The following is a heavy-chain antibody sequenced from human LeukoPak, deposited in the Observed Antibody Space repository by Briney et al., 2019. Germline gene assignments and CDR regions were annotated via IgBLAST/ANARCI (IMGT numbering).Heavy chain of an antibody. CDR3: ARDNLSYGSGSYLDY. CDR1: GFTFTTYW. Sequence: GESLRLSCAASGFTFTTYWMSWVRQAPGKGLEWVANIKQDGSEKYYVDSVKGRFTISRDNAKNSLYLQMNSLRAEDTAVYYCARDNLSYGSGSYLDYWGQGTLVTVSS. V-gene: IGHV3-7*01. CDR2: IKQDGSEK. J-gene: IGHJ4*02. D-gene: IGHD3-10*01.